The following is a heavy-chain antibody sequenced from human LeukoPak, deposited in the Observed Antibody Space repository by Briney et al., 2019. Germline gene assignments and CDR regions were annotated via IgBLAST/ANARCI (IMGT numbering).Heavy chain of an antibody. CDR1: GGSFRGDC. V-gene: IGHV4-34*01. CDR3: VRGMPDSDGFDP. D-gene: IGHD2-2*01. J-gene: IGHJ5*02. Sequence: PSETLPGTRGINGGSFRGDCWTWIRQPPGKGLEWIGEITHSGRTKYTPSLKSRVTILLDTSKTQISLKLFSVTAADTAVYYCVRGMPDSDGFDPWGQGTLVTVSS. CDR2: ITHSGRT.